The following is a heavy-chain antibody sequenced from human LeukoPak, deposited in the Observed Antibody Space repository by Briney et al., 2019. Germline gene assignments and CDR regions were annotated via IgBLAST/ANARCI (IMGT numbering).Heavy chain of an antibody. D-gene: IGHD3-3*01. CDR3: ARAPCPDFWSGYYTWDYYYYGMDV. J-gene: IGHJ6*02. CDR2: IIPIFGTA. V-gene: IGHV1-69*01. CDR1: GGTFSSYA. Sequence: AASVKVSCKASGGTFSSYAISWVRQAPGQGLEWMGGIIPIFGTANYAQKFQGRVTITADESTSTAYMELSSLRSEDTAVYYCARAPCPDFWSGYYTWDYYYYGMDVWGQGTTVTVSS.